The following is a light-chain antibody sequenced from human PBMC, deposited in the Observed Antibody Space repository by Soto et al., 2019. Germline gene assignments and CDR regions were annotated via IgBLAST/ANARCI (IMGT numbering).Light chain of an antibody. J-gene: IGKJ2*01. CDR3: QQANSFPYT. V-gene: IGKV1-12*01. CDR1: QDISTW. CDR2: TAS. Sequence: DIQMTQSPSFVSASVGDRVTITCRASQDISTWLAWYQQKPGRAPNLLIYTASSLQSGVPSRFSGSGSGTDFTLTISSLQPEDFATYYCQQANSFPYTFGQGTKLRSN.